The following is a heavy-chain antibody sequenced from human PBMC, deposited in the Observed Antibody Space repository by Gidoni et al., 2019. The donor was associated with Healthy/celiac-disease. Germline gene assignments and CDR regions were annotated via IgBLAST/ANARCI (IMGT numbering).Heavy chain of an antibody. D-gene: IGHD2-8*01. V-gene: IGHV5-51*01. Sequence: EVQLVQSGAEVKEPGESLKISCKGSGYSFTNYWIAWVRQMPGKGLEWMGIIYPGDSDTRYSPSLQGQVTISADKSISTAYLQWSSLKASDTAMYYCARASPPYCTNGVCYRSGSRVFDYWGLGTLVTVSS. CDR3: ARASPPYCTNGVCYRSGSRVFDY. CDR2: IYPGDSDT. J-gene: IGHJ4*02. CDR1: GYSFTNYW.